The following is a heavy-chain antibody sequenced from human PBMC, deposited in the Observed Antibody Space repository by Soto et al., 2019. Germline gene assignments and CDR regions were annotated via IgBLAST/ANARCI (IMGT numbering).Heavy chain of an antibody. CDR3: ARSNGYKYYFDY. J-gene: IGHJ4*02. CDR2: IYYSGST. CDR1: GGSISSYY. V-gene: IGHV4-59*01. Sequence: SETLSLTCTVSGGSISSYYWSWIRQPPGKGLEWIGYIYYSGSTNYNPSLKSRVTISVDTSKNQFSLKLSSVTAADTAVYYCARSNGYKYYFDYCGQRTLVTVSS. D-gene: IGHD5-12*01.